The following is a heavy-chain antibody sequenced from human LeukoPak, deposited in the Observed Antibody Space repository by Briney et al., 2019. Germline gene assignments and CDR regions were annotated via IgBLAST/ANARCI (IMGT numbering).Heavy chain of an antibody. Sequence: ASVKVSCKASGYTFTSYYMHWVRQAPGQGLEWMGLINPSGGSTSYAQKFQGRVTMTRDMSTSTVYMELSSLRSEDTAVYYCARDGRGGYDYVWGSFYFDAFDIWGQGTMVTASS. CDR3: ARDGRGGYDYVWGSFYFDAFDI. J-gene: IGHJ3*02. D-gene: IGHD3-16*01. CDR2: INPSGGST. CDR1: GYTFTSYY. V-gene: IGHV1-46*01.